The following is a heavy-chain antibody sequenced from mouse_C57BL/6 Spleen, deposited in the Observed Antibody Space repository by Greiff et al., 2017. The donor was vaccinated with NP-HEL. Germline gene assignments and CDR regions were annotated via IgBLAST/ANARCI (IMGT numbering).Heavy chain of an antibody. CDR1: GYTFTDYN. J-gene: IGHJ3*01. D-gene: IGHD1-1*01. Sequence: EVQLQQSGPELVKPGASVKIPCKASGYTFTDYNMDWVKQSHGKSLEWIGDINPNNGGTIYNQKFKGKATLTVDKSSSTAYMELRSLASEDTAVYYCARWDTTVDPLAYWGQGTLVTVSA. CDR3: ARWDTTVDPLAY. CDR2: INPNNGGT. V-gene: IGHV1-18*01.